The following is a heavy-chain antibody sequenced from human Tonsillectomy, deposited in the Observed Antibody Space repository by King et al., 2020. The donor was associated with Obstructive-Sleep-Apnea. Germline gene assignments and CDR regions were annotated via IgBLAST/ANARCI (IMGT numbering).Heavy chain of an antibody. CDR2: INSDVSST. V-gene: IGHV3-74*01. J-gene: IGHJ1*01. D-gene: IGHD3-22*01. CDR3: ARGLRGYDSSGYFQH. Sequence: VQLVESGGGLVQPGGSLRLSCAASGFTFSSYWMHWVRQAPGKGLVWVSRINSDVSSTSYADSVKGRFTISRDNAKNTLYLQMNSLRAEDTAVYYCARGLRGYDSSGYFQHWGQGTLVTVSS. CDR1: GFTFSSYW.